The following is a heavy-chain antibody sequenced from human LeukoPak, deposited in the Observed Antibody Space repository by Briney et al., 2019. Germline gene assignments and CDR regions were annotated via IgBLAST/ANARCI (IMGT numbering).Heavy chain of an antibody. CDR3: ASQSTETDYAFDI. D-gene: IGHD4-17*01. CDR1: GFTFSSYS. V-gene: IGHV3-21*01. CDR2: ISSSSSYI. Sequence: GGSLRLSCAASGFTFSSYSMNWVRQAPGKGLEWVSYISSSSSYIYYADSVKGRFTISRDNDKNSLYLQMNSLRAEDTAVYYCASQSTETDYAFDIWGQGTMVTVSS. J-gene: IGHJ3*02.